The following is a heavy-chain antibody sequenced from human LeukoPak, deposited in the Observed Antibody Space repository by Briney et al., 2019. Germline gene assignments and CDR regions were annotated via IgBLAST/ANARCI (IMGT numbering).Heavy chain of an antibody. Sequence: TGGSLRLSCAASGFTFSNAWMSWVRQAPGKGLEWVSFIGSSSSYIYYTDSVKGRFTISRDNAKNSLYLQMNSLRAEDTAVYYCARVQTSSWQFDCWGQGTLVTVSS. D-gene: IGHD6-13*01. CDR3: ARVQTSSWQFDC. CDR2: IGSSSSYI. V-gene: IGHV3-21*01. J-gene: IGHJ4*02. CDR1: GFTFSNAW.